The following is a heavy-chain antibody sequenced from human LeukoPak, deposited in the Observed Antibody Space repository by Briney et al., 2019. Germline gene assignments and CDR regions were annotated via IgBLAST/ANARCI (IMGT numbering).Heavy chain of an antibody. Sequence: ASVKVSCKASGYTFTSYGISWVRQAPGQGLEWMGWINSDSGGTNYAQKFQGRVTMTRDTSISTAYMELSRLTSDDTAVYYCARQIRTFDYWGQGTLVTVSS. CDR2: INSDSGGT. CDR3: ARQIRTFDY. V-gene: IGHV1-2*02. CDR1: GYTFTSYG. J-gene: IGHJ4*02. D-gene: IGHD2/OR15-2a*01.